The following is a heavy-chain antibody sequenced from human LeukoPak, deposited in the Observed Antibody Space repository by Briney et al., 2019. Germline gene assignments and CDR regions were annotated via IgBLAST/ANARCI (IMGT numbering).Heavy chain of an antibody. J-gene: IGHJ5*02. D-gene: IGHD1-26*01. CDR2: INPNSGGT. V-gene: IGHV1-2*02. CDR1: GYTFTGYY. Sequence: ASVKVSCKASGYTFTGYYMHWVRQAPGQGLEWMGWINPNSGGTNYAQKFQGRVTMTRDTSISTAYMELSRLRSDDTAVYYCARVSGSYGGIDPWGQGTLVTVSS. CDR3: ARVSGSYGGIDP.